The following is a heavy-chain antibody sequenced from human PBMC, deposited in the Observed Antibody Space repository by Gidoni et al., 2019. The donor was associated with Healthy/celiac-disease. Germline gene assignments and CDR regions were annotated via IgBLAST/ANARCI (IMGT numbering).Heavy chain of an antibody. CDR2: ISSSSSTI. V-gene: IGHV3-48*02. Sequence: EVQLVESGGGLVQPGGSLRLSCAASGFTFSSYSMNWVRQAPGKGLEWVSYISSSSSTIYYADSVKGRCTISRDNAKNSLYLQMNSLRDEDTAVYYCARDQDPDSSSWLAAFDIWGQGTMVTVSS. CDR1: GFTFSSYS. D-gene: IGHD6-13*01. CDR3: ARDQDPDSSSWLAAFDI. J-gene: IGHJ3*02.